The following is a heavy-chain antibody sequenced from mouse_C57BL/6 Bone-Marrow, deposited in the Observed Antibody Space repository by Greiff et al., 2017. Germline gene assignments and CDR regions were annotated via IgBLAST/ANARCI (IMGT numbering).Heavy chain of an antibody. CDR2: IRNKANGYTT. Sequence: EVKVVESGGGLVQPGGSLSLSCAASGFTFTDYYMSWVRQPPGKALEWLGFIRNKANGYTTEYSASVKGRFTISRDNSQSILYLQMNALRAEDSATYYWARLIYYGNWAWFAYWGQGTLVTVSA. D-gene: IGHD2-1*01. V-gene: IGHV7-3*01. CDR1: GFTFTDYY. CDR3: ARLIYYGNWAWFAY. J-gene: IGHJ3*01.